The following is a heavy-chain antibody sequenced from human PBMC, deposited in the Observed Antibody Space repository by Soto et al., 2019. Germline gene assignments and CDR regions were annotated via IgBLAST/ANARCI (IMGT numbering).Heavy chain of an antibody. V-gene: IGHV1-69*13. D-gene: IGHD5-18*01. CDR3: ARDSYGYTLGYYYGMDV. J-gene: IGHJ6*02. Sequence: SVKVSCKASGGTFSSYAISWVRQAPGQGLEWMGGIIPIFGTANYAQKFQGGVTITADESTSTAYMELSSLRSEDTAVYYCARDSYGYTLGYYYGMDVWGQGTTVTVSS. CDR2: IIPIFGTA. CDR1: GGTFSSYA.